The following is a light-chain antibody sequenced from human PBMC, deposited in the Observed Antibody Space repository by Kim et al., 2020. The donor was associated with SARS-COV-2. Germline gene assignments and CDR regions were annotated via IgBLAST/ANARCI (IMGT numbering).Light chain of an antibody. Sequence: GQSVTISCTGTSSDVGGYNYVSWYQQHPGKAPKLMIYEVSKRPSGVPDRFSGSKSGNTASLTVSGLQAEDEADYYCSSYAGSNNLVFGGGTKLTVL. J-gene: IGLJ2*01. CDR1: SSDVGGYNY. V-gene: IGLV2-8*01. CDR3: SSYAGSNNLV. CDR2: EVS.